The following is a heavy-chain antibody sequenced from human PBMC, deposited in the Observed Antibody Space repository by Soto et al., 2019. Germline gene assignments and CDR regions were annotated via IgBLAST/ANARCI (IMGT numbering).Heavy chain of an antibody. V-gene: IGHV4-59*08. Sequence: SETLSLTCTVSGGSISSYYWSWIRQPPGKGLEWIGYIYYSGSTNYNPSLKSRVTISVDTSKNQFSLKLSSVTAADTAVYYCARGYYDILTGYNKPYYFDYWGQGTLVTVSS. CDR3: ARGYYDILTGYNKPYYFDY. D-gene: IGHD3-9*01. CDR2: IYYSGST. J-gene: IGHJ4*02. CDR1: GGSISSYY.